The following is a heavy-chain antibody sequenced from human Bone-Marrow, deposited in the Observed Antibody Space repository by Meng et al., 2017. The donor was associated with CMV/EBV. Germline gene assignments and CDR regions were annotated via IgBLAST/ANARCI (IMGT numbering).Heavy chain of an antibody. CDR2: ISSSSSYI. J-gene: IGHJ4*02. Sequence: SGFTFSSYSMNWVRQDPGKGLEWVSSISSSSSYIYYADSVKGRFTISRDNAKNSLYLQMNSLRAEDTAVYYCARVLVPAANLSPFDYWGQGTLVTVSS. D-gene: IGHD2-2*01. CDR3: ARVLVPAANLSPFDY. V-gene: IGHV3-21*01. CDR1: GFTFSSYS.